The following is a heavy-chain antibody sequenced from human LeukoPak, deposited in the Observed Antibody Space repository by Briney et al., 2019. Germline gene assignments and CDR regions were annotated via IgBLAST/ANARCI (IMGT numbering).Heavy chain of an antibody. CDR2: INQDGSEK. J-gene: IGHJ4*02. CDR3: ARCSGWAFKN. D-gene: IGHD6-19*01. V-gene: IGHV3-7*01. Sequence: PGGSLRLSCAASGFTLSRHPIFWVRQAPGKGLEWVANINQDGSEKNYVDSVKGRFTISRDSAKNSLYLQMDSLRAEDTAIYYCARCSGWAFKNWGQGTLVTVSS. CDR1: GFTLSRHP.